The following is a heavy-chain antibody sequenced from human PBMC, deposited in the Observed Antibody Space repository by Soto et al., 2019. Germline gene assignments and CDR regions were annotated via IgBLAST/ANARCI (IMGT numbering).Heavy chain of an antibody. CDR1: GFTFTDYA. V-gene: IGHV3-30-3*01. D-gene: IGHD3-16*02. CDR3: ARGSDAYRPFDC. CDR2: ISNEGSNK. J-gene: IGHJ4*02. Sequence: QVQLVESGGGVVQPGRSLSLSCAASGFTFTDYAMHWVRQAPGKGLEWVAVISNEGSNKYYADSVKGRFTISRDKSKNTLYMQMNSLRGEDTAVYYCARGSDAYRPFDCWGQGTLVTVSS.